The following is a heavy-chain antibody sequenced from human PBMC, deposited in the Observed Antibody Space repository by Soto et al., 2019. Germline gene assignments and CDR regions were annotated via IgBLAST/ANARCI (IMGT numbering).Heavy chain of an antibody. Sequence: EVQLLESGGGLVQPGGSLRLSCAASGFTFSDYAMSWVRQAPGKGLEWVSGISGSGGSTYYADSVKGRFTISRDNSKNTLYLQMNTLKPEDTAVYYCARGQGAAIGDYYYHGMDVWGQGTTVTVSS. CDR3: ARGQGAAIGDYYYHGMDV. D-gene: IGHD2-2*02. V-gene: IGHV3-23*01. CDR2: ISGSGGST. CDR1: GFTFSDYA. J-gene: IGHJ6*02.